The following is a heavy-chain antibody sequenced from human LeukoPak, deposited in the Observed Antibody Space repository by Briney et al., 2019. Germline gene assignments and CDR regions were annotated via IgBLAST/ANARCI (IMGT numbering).Heavy chain of an antibody. CDR2: ISAYNGNT. V-gene: IGHV1-18*01. CDR1: GYTFTSYG. D-gene: IGHD3-22*01. CDR3: AREGSTGGDSSGYYYGFLDY. J-gene: IGHJ4*02. Sequence: GASVKVSCKASGYTFTSYGISWVRQAPGQGLEWMGWISAYNGNTNYAQKLQGRVTMTTDTSTSTAYMELRSLGSDDTAVYYCAREGSTGGDSSGYYYGFLDYWGQGTLVTVSS.